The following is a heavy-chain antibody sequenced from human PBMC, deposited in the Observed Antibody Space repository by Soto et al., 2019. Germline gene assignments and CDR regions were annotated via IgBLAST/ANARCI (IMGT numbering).Heavy chain of an antibody. J-gene: IGHJ5*02. D-gene: IGHD2-2*01. CDR3: ARARPLYCSSTSCTPWGWFVP. Sequence: GAEVKGSCNASGYTFTSYAIHWVRQAPGQRLEWMGWINAGNGNTKYSQKFQGRVTITRDTSASTAYMELSSLRSEDTAVYYCARARPLYCSSTSCTPWGWFVPCGQGTLVTVS. V-gene: IGHV1-3*01. CDR2: INAGNGNT. CDR1: GYTFTSYA.